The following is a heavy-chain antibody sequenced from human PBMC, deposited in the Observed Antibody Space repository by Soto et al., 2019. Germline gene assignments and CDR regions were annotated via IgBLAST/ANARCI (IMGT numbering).Heavy chain of an antibody. CDR2: ISGSGGST. CDR3: AKDQPIDYDSSGYYYVFHY. D-gene: IGHD3-22*01. V-gene: IGHV3-23*01. J-gene: IGHJ4*02. CDR1: GFTFSSYA. Sequence: GGSLRLSCAASGFTFSSYAMSWVRQAPGKGLEWVSAISGSGGSTYYADSVKGRFTISRDNSKNTLYLQMNSLRAEDTAVYYCAKDQPIDYDSSGYYYVFHYWGQGTLVTVSS.